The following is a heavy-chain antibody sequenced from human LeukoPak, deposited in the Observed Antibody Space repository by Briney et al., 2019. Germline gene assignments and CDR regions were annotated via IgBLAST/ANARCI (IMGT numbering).Heavy chain of an antibody. V-gene: IGHV1-69*13. Sequence: SVKVSCKASGGTFSSYAISWVRQAPGQGLEWMGGIIPIFGTANYAQKFQGRVTITADESTSTAYMELSSLRSEDTAVYYCARVPDPYCTHGVCPSNYYYYGMDVWGQGTTVTVSS. CDR2: IIPIFGTA. CDR3: ARVPDPYCTHGVCPSNYYYYGMDV. J-gene: IGHJ6*02. CDR1: GGTFSSYA. D-gene: IGHD2-8*01.